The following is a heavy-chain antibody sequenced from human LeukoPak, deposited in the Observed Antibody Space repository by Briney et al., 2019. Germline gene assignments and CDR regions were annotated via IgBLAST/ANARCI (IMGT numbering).Heavy chain of an antibody. CDR3: ARLEGGIVVVVAD. Sequence: SETLSLTCTVSVGSISSYYWSCNRKPPGKGLEWIGYIFDSGSTIYNPSPWSRVTISVDTSKNQFSLKLSSVTAADTAVYYCARLEGGIVVVVADWGQGTLVTVSS. V-gene: IGHV4-59*08. J-gene: IGHJ4*02. D-gene: IGHD2-15*01. CDR2: IFDSGST. CDR1: VGSISSYY.